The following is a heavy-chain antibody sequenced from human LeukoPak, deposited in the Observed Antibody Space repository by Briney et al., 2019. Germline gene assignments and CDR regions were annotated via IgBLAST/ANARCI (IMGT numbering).Heavy chain of an antibody. CDR1: GFTMGNHW. Sequence: PGGSLRLSCAASGFTMGNHWMSWVRQAPGKGLEWVADIKQDGSEIHYVDSVKGRFTISRDNAKNPLYLQMNSLRVEDTAVYSCARGESGIMENSFDIWGQGTLVTVSS. CDR3: ARGESGIMENSFDI. V-gene: IGHV3-7*03. D-gene: IGHD3-16*01. CDR2: IKQDGSEI. J-gene: IGHJ3*02.